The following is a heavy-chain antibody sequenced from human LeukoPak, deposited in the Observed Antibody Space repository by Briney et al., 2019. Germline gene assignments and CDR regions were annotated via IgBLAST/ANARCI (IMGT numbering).Heavy chain of an antibody. D-gene: IGHD3-9*01. J-gene: IGHJ6*04. Sequence: GGSLRLSCAASGFTFSSYAMSWVRQTPGKGLEWVSAISGSGGSTYYADSVKGRFTISRDNAKNSLYLQMNSLRAEDTAVYYCARDLTRLDVWGKGTTVTVSS. CDR3: ARDLTRLDV. V-gene: IGHV3-23*01. CDR2: ISGSGGST. CDR1: GFTFSSYA.